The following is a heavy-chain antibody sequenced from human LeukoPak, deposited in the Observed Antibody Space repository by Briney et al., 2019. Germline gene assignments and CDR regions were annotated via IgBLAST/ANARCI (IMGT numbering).Heavy chain of an antibody. CDR3: ARAPAYYYFWSVLGYMDV. CDR1: GYSISSGYY. V-gene: IGHV4-38-2*02. J-gene: IGHJ6*03. CDR2: IYHSGST. Sequence: SETLSLTCTVSGYSISSGYYWGWTRQPPGKGLEWIGCIYHSGSTYYNPSLKSRVTISVDTSKNQFSLQLSSVTAADTAVYYCARAPAYYYFWSVLGYMDVWGKGTTVTVSS. D-gene: IGHD3-3*01.